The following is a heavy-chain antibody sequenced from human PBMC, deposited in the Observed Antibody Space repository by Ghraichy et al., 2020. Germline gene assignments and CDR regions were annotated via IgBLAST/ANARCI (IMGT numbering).Heavy chain of an antibody. CDR1: GFSFSGYS. CDR2: ITSSSRTK. CDR3: AKEGGRLGEGAFDV. V-gene: IGHV3-48*01. D-gene: IGHD3-10*01. Sequence: GGSLRLSCVGSGFSFSGYSMNWVRQSPGKGLEWVSSITSSSRTKSYADSVQGRFTISRDKSKRTMYLQMNSLRADDTAVYYCAKEGGRLGEGAFDVWGQGTKVTVSS. J-gene: IGHJ3*01.